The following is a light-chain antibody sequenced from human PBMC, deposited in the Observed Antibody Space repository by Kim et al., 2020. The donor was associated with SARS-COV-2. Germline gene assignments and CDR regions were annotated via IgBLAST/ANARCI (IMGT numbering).Light chain of an antibody. CDR1: SGHSSYA. Sequence: QLVLTQSPSASASLGASVKLTCTLNSGHSSYAIAWHQQQPEKGPRYLMSVYSDGSHKKGDGIPDRFSGSSSGAERYLTISSLQSEDEADYYCQTWGTGILVFGGGTQLTVL. CDR2: VYSDGSH. CDR3: QTWGTGILV. V-gene: IGLV4-69*01. J-gene: IGLJ2*01.